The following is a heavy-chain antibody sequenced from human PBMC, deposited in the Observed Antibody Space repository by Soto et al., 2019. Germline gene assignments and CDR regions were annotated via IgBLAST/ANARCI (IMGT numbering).Heavy chain of an antibody. D-gene: IGHD2-2*01. CDR3: AKDRYNWDIVVVPAASHFDY. Sequence: GGSLRLSCAASGFTFSSYAMSWVRQAPGKGLEWVAAITCDGSSKYYADSVKGRFTISRDNSRNTLYLQMNSLRAEDTAVYYCAKDRYNWDIVVVPAASHFDYWGQGTLVTVSS. J-gene: IGHJ4*02. CDR2: ITCDGSSK. V-gene: IGHV3-30*04. CDR1: GFTFSSYA.